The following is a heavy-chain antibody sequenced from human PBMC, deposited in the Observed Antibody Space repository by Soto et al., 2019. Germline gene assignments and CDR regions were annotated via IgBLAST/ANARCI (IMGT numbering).Heavy chain of an antibody. CDR2: IWPGDSDT. D-gene: IGHD5-12*01. CDR1: GYSSTTYW. Sequence: GESLKISCKISGYSSTTYWIGWVRQMPGKGLEWMGIIWPGDSDTRYGPSFQGQVTISMDKSINTAYLHWSSLKASNTAMYYCARSHIGSNWFFDLWGRGTLVTVSS. V-gene: IGHV5-51*01. J-gene: IGHJ2*01. CDR3: ARSHIGSNWFFDL.